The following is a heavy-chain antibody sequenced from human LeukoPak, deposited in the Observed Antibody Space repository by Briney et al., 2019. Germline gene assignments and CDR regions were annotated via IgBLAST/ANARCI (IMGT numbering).Heavy chain of an antibody. CDR3: ARSSSGWFGELSPFDI. V-gene: IGHV3-48*03. CDR1: GFTFSSYE. Sequence: GGSLRLSCAASGFTFSSYEMNWVRQAPGKGLEWASYISSSGSTIYYADSVKGRFTISRDNAKNSLYLQMNSLRAEDTAVYYCARSSSGWFGELSPFDIWGQGTMVTVSS. CDR2: ISSSGSTI. J-gene: IGHJ3*02. D-gene: IGHD3-10*01.